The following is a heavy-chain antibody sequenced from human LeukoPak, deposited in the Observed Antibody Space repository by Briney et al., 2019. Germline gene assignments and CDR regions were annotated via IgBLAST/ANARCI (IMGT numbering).Heavy chain of an antibody. D-gene: IGHD3-10*01. J-gene: IGHJ4*02. CDR1: GFTFSSHA. CDR2: VSTGGADT. Sequence: GGSLRLPCAASGFTFSSHAMSWVRQAPGKGLEWVATVSTGGADTYYADSVKGRFTISRDNSKNTVYLQMNSLRAGDTAVYYCAKGVRGAQNFDYWGQGTPVTVSS. V-gene: IGHV3-23*01. CDR3: AKGVRGAQNFDY.